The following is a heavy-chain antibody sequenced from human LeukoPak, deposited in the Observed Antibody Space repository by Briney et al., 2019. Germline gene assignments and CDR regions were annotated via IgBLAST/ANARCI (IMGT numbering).Heavy chain of an antibody. J-gene: IGHJ4*02. Sequence: ASVKVSYKASGYTFNYYGNNWVRHAPGQGHEWMGWISAYNGNTTYAQNLQSRVTMTTDTSTSTAYMELRRLRSDDTDLYYCARGGESYGYMGYSDYWGGGRVVIVSS. V-gene: IGHV1-18*01. D-gene: IGHD5-18*01. CDR3: ARGGESYGYMGYSDY. CDR2: ISAYNGNT. CDR1: GYTFNYYG.